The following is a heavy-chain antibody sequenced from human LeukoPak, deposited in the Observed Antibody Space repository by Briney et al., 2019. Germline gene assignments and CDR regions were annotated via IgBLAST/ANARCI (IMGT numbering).Heavy chain of an antibody. Sequence: GGSLRLSCAASGFTSSSYAMSWVRQAPGKGLEWVSAISGSGGSTYYADSVKGRFTISRDNSKTTLYLQMNSLRAEDTAVSYCAKGSGYSSSSMAGWGQGTLVTVSS. D-gene: IGHD6-6*01. CDR1: GFTSSSYA. CDR2: ISGSGGST. V-gene: IGHV3-23*01. J-gene: IGHJ4*02. CDR3: AKGSGYSSSSMAG.